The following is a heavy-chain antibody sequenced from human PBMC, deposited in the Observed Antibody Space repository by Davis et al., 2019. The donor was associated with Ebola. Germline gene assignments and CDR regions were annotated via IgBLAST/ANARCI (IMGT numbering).Heavy chain of an antibody. V-gene: IGHV1-46*01. J-gene: IGHJ6*02. Sequence: ASVKVSYKASGYTFTSYYMHWVRQAPGQGLEWMGIINPSGGSTSYAQKFQGRVTITADKSTSTAYMELSSLRSEDTAVYYCAREKGLGVQGVTYYYYYGMDVWGQGTTVTVSS. CDR3: AREKGLGVQGVTYYYYYGMDV. D-gene: IGHD3-10*01. CDR2: INPSGGST. CDR1: GYTFTSYY.